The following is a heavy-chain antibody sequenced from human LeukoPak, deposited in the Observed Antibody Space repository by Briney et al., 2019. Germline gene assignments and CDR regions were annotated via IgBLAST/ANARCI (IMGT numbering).Heavy chain of an antibody. J-gene: IGHJ6*03. CDR2: INHSGST. CDR3: ARGRGVSSPWWLAYYYTDV. CDR1: GGSFSGYY. V-gene: IGHV4-34*01. Sequence: PSETVSLTCAVYGGSFSGYYWSWMRQPPGKGLEWIGEINHSGSTNYNPSLKSRVTISVDTSKNQFSLKLSSVTAADTAVSYCARGRGVSSPWWLAYYYTDVWGKRTTVTVSS. D-gene: IGHD6-19*01.